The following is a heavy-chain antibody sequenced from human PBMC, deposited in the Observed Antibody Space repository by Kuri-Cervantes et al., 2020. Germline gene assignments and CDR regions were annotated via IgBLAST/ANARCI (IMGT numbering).Heavy chain of an antibody. CDR1: GFTFSNAW. J-gene: IGHJ4*02. CDR2: IKQDGSEK. Sequence: GESLKISCAASGFTFSNAWMSWVRQAPGKGLEWVANIKQDGSEKYYVDSVRGRFTISRDNAKNSLFLQMNSLRAEDTAVYFCAKPTREPDSWGQGTLVTVSS. CDR3: AKPTREPDS. V-gene: IGHV3-7*01. D-gene: IGHD5-12*01.